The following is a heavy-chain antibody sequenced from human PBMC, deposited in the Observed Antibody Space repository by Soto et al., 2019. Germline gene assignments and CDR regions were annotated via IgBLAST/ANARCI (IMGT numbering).Heavy chain of an antibody. D-gene: IGHD3-22*01. CDR2: ISAYNGNT. CDR1: GYTFTSYG. J-gene: IGHJ4*02. V-gene: IGHV1-18*04. CDR3: ARVSSDSSSYYYFYHFDY. Sequence: ASVQVSCKASGYTFTSYGISWVRQAPGQGLEWMGWISAYNGNTNYAQKLQGRVTMTTDTYTSTAFMELRSLRSDDTAVYYCARVSSDSSSYYYFYHFDYWGQGTLVTVSS.